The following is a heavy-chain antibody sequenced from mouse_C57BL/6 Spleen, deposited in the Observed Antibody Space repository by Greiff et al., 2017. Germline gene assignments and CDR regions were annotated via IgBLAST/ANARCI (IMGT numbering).Heavy chain of an antibody. CDR3: ARRSGYHYFDY. CDR2: IYPGSGNT. Sequence: QVQLKQSGAELVRPGASVKLSCKASGYTFTDYYINWVKQRPGQGLEWIARIYPGSGNTYYNEKFKGKATLTAEKSSSTAYMQLSSLTSEDSAVYFCARRSGYHYFDYWGQGTTLTVSS. J-gene: IGHJ2*01. V-gene: IGHV1-76*01. D-gene: IGHD2-2*01. CDR1: GYTFTDYY.